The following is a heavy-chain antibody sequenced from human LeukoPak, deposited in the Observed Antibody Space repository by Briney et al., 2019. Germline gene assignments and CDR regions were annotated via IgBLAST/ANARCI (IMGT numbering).Heavy chain of an antibody. J-gene: IGHJ4*02. CDR1: AYSISSGYY. CDR3: ATLVSTRYYFDY. V-gene: IGHV4-38-2*02. D-gene: IGHD5/OR15-5a*01. Sequence: SETLSLTCTVSAYSISSGYYWGWIRQPPGKGLEWIGTIYHSGSTYYNPSLKSRVTISVDTSKNQFSLRLTSVTAADTAVYFCATLVSTRYYFDYWGQGTLVTVFS. CDR2: IYHSGST.